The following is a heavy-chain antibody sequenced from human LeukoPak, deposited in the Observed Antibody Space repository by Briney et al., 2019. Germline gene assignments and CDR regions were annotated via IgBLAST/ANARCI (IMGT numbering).Heavy chain of an antibody. CDR3: AREGIELRYFDAFDI. CDR2: IIPTFGTA. J-gene: IGHJ3*02. V-gene: IGHV1-69*05. CDR1: GGTFSSYA. D-gene: IGHD3-9*01. Sequence: GASVKVSCKASGGTFSSYAISWVRQAPGQGLEWMGGIIPTFGTANYAQKFQGRVTITTDESTSTAYMELSSLRSEDTAVYYCAREGIELRYFDAFDIWGQGTMVTVSS.